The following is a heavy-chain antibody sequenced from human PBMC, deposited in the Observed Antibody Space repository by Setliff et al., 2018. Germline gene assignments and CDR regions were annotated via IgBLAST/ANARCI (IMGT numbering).Heavy chain of an antibody. Sequence: LRLSCAASGFTFNTYAMSWVRQPPGKGLAWVSSISDTALGIYYADSVRGRFTISRDNSKKTLYLQMNSLRAEDTAVYYCVKDVVGYSSTWPKRDYFDYWGQGTLVTVSS. J-gene: IGHJ4*02. CDR3: VKDVVGYSSTWPKRDYFDY. CDR1: GFTFNTYA. D-gene: IGHD6-13*01. V-gene: IGHV3-23*01. CDR2: ISDTALGI.